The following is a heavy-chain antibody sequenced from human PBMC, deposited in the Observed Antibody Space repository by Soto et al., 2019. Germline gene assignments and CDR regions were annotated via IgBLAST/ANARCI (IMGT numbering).Heavy chain of an antibody. J-gene: IGHJ6*02. Sequence: CLRLSCASSGFTFSSYEMNWVRQAPGKGLEWVSYISSSGSTIYYADSVKGRFTISRDNAKNSLYLQMNSLRAEGTAVYYCGRVHYYYGMDVWGQGTMVTVSS. D-gene: IGHD3-10*02. CDR1: GFTFSSYE. CDR3: GRVHYYYGMDV. V-gene: IGHV3-48*03. CDR2: ISSSGSTI.